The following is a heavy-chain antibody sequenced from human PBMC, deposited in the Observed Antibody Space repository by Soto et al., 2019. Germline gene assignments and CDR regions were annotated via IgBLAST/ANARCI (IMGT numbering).Heavy chain of an antibody. J-gene: IGHJ6*03. CDR2: IIPILGIA. CDR3: ARGPKGSSPRSYYYYMDV. D-gene: IGHD6-13*01. Sequence: QVQLVQSGAEVKKPGSSVKVSCKASGGTFCSYTISWVRQAPGQGLEWMGRIIPILGIANYAQKFQGRVTITADKSTSTAYMELSSLRSEDTAVYYCARGPKGSSPRSYYYYMDVWGKGTTVTVSS. CDR1: GGTFCSYT. V-gene: IGHV1-69*02.